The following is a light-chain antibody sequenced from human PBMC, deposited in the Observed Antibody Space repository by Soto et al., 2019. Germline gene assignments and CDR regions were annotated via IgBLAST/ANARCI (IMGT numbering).Light chain of an antibody. CDR3: SSYTSSSTLDI. J-gene: IGLJ1*01. Sequence: QSALTQPASVSGSPGQSITISCTGTGSDVGGYKYVSWYQQHPGKAPKLMIDEVSNRPSGVSNRISGSKSSNTASLTISGLQAEDEADYHCSSYTSSSTLDIFGTGTKLTVL. V-gene: IGLV2-14*01. CDR2: EVS. CDR1: GSDVGGYKY.